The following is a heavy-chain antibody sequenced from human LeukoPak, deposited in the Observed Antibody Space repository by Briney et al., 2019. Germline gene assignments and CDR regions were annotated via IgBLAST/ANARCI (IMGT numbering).Heavy chain of an antibody. V-gene: IGHV3-66*01. J-gene: IGHJ4*02. Sequence: GGSLRLSCAASGFTVSSNYMSWVRQAPGRGLEWVSVLYSGGSTYYADSVKGRFTISRDNSKNTLYLQMNSLRAEDTAVYYCARRSPNYYFDYWGQGTPVTVSS. CDR2: LYSGGST. CDR3: ARRSPNYYFDY. CDR1: GFTVSSNY.